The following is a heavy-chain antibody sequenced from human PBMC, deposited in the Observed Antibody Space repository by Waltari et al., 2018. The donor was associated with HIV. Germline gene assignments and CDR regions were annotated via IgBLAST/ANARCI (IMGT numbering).Heavy chain of an antibody. V-gene: IGHV3-49*03. CDR2: IRSKVSGGTT. CDR3: SRDNPQWDY. Sequence: EVQLVESGGGLVQPGRSLRLSCTTSGFTIGDYAMGWFRQVPGKGVEWIGFIRSKVSGGTTEYAASVKCRFTISRDDSNSIVFLQIDSLKTEDTAMYYCSRDNPQWDYWGQGTLVTVSS. CDR1: GFTIGDYA. J-gene: IGHJ4*02. D-gene: IGHD2-8*01.